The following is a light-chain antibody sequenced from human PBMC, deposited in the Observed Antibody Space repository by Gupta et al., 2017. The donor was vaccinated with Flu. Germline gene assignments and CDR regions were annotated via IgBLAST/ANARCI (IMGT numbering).Light chain of an antibody. CDR3: QQSYSTPPYS. V-gene: IGKV1-39*01. CDR1: QSISSY. CDR2: AAS. J-gene: IGKJ2*03. Sequence: DIQMTQYLSSLSASVGDRVTITCRASQSISSYLNWYQQKPGKVPKLLIYAASSLQSGVPSRFSGSGSGTDFTLTISSLQPEDFATYYCQQSYSTPPYSFGQGTKLEIK.